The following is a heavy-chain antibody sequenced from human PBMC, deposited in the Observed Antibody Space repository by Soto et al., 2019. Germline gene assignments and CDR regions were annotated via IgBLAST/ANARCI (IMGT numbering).Heavy chain of an antibody. D-gene: IGHD4-17*01. CDR3: ARDGASDYGCKSLLGAHSRYYYYYGMDV. V-gene: IGHV1-2*04. J-gene: IGHJ6*02. CDR2: INPNSGGT. CDR1: GYTFTGYY. Sequence: GASVKVSCKASGYTFTGYYMHWVRQAPGQGLEWMGWINPNSGGTNYAQKFQGWVTMTRDTSISTAYMELSRLRSDDTAVYYCARDGASDYGCKSLLGAHSRYYYYYGMDVWGQGTTVTVSS.